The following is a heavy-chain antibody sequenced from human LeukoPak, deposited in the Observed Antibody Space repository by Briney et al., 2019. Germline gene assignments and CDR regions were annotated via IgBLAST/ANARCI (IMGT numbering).Heavy chain of an antibody. V-gene: IGHV3-48*03. Sequence: PGGSLRLSCAASGFTFSSYEMNWVRQAPGKGLEWVSYISSSGSTIYYADSVKGRFTISRDNAKNSLYLQMNSLRAEDTAVYYCASQDTAMVPFDYWGQGTLVTVSS. J-gene: IGHJ4*02. D-gene: IGHD5-18*01. CDR2: ISSSGSTI. CDR1: GFTFSSYE. CDR3: ASQDTAMVPFDY.